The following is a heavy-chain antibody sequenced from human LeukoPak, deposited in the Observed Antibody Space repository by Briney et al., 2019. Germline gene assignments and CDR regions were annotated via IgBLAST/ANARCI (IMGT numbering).Heavy chain of an antibody. J-gene: IGHJ4*02. Sequence: PGGSLRHSCAASGFTFSSYWMHWVRQAPGKGLVWVSRINSDGSSTSYADSVKGRFTISRDNAKNTLYLQMNSLRAEDTAVYYCARVDLRWYHVDYWGQGTLVTVSS. CDR1: GFTFSSYW. CDR2: INSDGSST. V-gene: IGHV3-74*01. D-gene: IGHD4-23*01. CDR3: ARVDLRWYHVDY.